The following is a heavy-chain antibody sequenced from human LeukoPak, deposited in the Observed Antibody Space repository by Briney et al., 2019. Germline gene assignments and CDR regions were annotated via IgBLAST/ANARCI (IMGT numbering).Heavy chain of an antibody. V-gene: IGHV3-23*01. D-gene: IGHD3-10*01. J-gene: IGHJ3*02. Sequence: PGGSLRLSCAASGFTFSSYAMSWVRQAPGKGLEWVSAISGSDDSTYYADSVKGRFTISRDNSKNTLYLQMNSLRAEDTAVYYCAKDHYYDSGSYPPRAFDIWGQGTMVTVSS. CDR2: ISGSDDST. CDR1: GFTFSSYA. CDR3: AKDHYYDSGSYPPRAFDI.